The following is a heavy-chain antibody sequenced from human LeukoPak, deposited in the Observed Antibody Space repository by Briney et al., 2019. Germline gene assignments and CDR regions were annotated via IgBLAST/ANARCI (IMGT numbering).Heavy chain of an antibody. CDR2: IIPIFGTP. Sequence: SVKVSCKASGYTFTSYGISWVRQAPGQGLEWMGGIIPIFGTPNYAQKFQGRVTINADETTSTAYMELSSLRSEDTAVYYCARGYRGYDPNAKLRLDYHYHGMDVWGQGTTVTVSS. CDR1: GYTFTSYG. J-gene: IGHJ6*02. D-gene: IGHD5-12*01. CDR3: ARGYRGYDPNAKLRLDYHYHGMDV. V-gene: IGHV1-69*13.